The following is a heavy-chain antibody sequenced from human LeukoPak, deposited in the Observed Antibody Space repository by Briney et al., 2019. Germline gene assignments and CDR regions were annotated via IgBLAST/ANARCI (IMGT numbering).Heavy chain of an antibody. CDR3: ARAPVTGSGIY. D-gene: IGHD6-19*01. Sequence: GASVNVSCKASGYTFTAHYIHWVRQAPGQGLEWMGWINPNSGGTSSAQNFQGRVTMTRDTSISTAYLELSSLTSDDTAVYYCARAPVTGSGIYWGQGTLVTVSS. CDR2: INPNSGGT. CDR1: GYTFTAHY. V-gene: IGHV1-2*02. J-gene: IGHJ4*02.